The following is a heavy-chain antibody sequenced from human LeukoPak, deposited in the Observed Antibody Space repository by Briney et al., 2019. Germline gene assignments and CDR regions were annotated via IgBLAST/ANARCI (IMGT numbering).Heavy chain of an antibody. V-gene: IGHV5-51*01. J-gene: IGHJ6*02. CDR3: ALAMVRGVIWAPYYYGMDV. CDR2: IYPGDSDT. Sequence: GESLQISCKGSGYSFTSYWIGWVRQMPGKGLEWMGIIYPGDSDTRYSPSFQGQVTISADKSISTAYLQWSSLKASDTAMYYCALAMVRGVIWAPYYYGMDVWGQGTTVTVSS. D-gene: IGHD3-10*01. CDR1: GYSFTSYW.